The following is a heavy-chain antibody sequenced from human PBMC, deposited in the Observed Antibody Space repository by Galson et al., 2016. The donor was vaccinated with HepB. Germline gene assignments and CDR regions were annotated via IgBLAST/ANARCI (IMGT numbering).Heavy chain of an antibody. V-gene: IGHV5-51*01. D-gene: IGHD2-15*01. CDR1: GYIFNNFW. Sequence: QSGAEVKKPGESLKISCKGSGYIFNNFWVAWVRQMPGKGLEWMGIIYPGDSHSRYSPSLQGQVTISADKSINTAYLQWSSLAASDTAVYYYSRTHSGRTVFYYCAMDVWGQGTTVTVSS. CDR2: IYPGDSHS. CDR3: SRTHSGRTVFYYCAMDV. J-gene: IGHJ6*02.